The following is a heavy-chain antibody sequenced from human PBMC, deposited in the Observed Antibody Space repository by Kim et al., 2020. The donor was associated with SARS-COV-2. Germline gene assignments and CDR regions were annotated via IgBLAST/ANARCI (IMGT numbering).Heavy chain of an antibody. CDR3: ARAGNAFDV. V-gene: IGHV3-33*01. J-gene: IGHJ3*01. CDR2: IWYDGSNK. Sequence: GGSLRLSCAASGFTFSFYGMHWVRQAPGKGLEWVAVIWYDGSNKYYGDSVKGRFTISRDNSKNTLYLQLDSLRVEDTAVYYCARAGNAFDVWGQGTMVTV. CDR1: GFTFSFYG.